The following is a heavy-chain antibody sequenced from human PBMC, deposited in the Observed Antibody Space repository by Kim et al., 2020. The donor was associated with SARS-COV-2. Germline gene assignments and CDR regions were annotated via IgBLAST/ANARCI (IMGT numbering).Heavy chain of an antibody. CDR1: GYTFTSYD. D-gene: IGHD3-10*01. CDR3: ARDGNYYGSGSYYNV. J-gene: IGHJ6*02. V-gene: IGHV1-8*02. CDR2: MNPNSGNT. Sequence: ASVKVSCKASGYTFTSYDINWVRQATGQGLEWMGWMNPNSGNTGYAQKFQGRVTMTRNTSISTAYMELSSLRSEDTAVYYCARDGNYYGSGSYYNVWGQGTTVTVSS.